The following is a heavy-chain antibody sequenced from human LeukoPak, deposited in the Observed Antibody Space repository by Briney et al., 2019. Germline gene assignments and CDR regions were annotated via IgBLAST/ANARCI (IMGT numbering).Heavy chain of an antibody. CDR1: GFTFSSYS. CDR2: ISSSSSYI. CDR3: ARDGGSYYFDY. V-gene: IGHV3-21*01. Sequence: GGSLRLSCAASGFTFSSYSMNWVRQAPGKGLEWVSSISSSSSYIYYADSVKGRFTISRDNAKNSLYLQMNTLRAEDTAVYYCARDGGSYYFDYWGQGTLVTVSS. J-gene: IGHJ4*02. D-gene: IGHD1-26*01.